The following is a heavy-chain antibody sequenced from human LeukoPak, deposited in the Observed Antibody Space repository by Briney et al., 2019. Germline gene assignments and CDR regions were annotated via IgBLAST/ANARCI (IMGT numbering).Heavy chain of an antibody. CDR1: GFTFSSYR. D-gene: IGHD3-10*01. V-gene: IGHV3-74*01. CDR3: AMSYYGSVY. Sequence: GGSLRISCGGSGFTFSSYRMNWVRQAPGKGLVWVSRINSDGSSTTYADSVKGRFTISRDNAKNTLYLQMNSLRAEDTAVYYCAMSYYGSVYWGQGTLVTVSS. CDR2: INSDGSST. J-gene: IGHJ4*02.